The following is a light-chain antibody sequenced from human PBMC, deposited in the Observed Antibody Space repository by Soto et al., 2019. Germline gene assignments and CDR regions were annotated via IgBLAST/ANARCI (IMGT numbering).Light chain of an antibody. CDR1: SSNIGDNH. V-gene: IGLV1-51*01. J-gene: IGLJ2*01. Sequence: QSVLTQPPSVSAAPGQRVSISCSGSSSNIGDNHVAWYQHLPGRAPKLLIYDTNKRPSGIPDRFSGSKSGTSATLGITGLQTGDEADYYCGTWDSSRSAVIFGGGTKVTVL. CDR3: GTWDSSRSAVI. CDR2: DTN.